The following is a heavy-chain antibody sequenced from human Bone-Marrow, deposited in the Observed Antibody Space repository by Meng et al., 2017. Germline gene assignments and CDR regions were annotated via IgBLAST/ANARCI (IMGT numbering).Heavy chain of an antibody. Sequence: ASVKVSCKASGYTFTSYYMHWVRQAPGQGLEWMGIINPSGGSTSYAQKFQGRVTMTRDTSISTTYMELSRLRSDDTAVYYCVRDEDISAAGKLFGDYWGQGTLVTVSS. D-gene: IGHD6-13*01. J-gene: IGHJ4*02. CDR2: INPSGGST. V-gene: IGHV1-46*01. CDR3: VRDEDISAAGKLFGDY. CDR1: GYTFTSYY.